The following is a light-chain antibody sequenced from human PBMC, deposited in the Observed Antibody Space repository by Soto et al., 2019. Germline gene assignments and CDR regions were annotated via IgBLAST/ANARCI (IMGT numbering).Light chain of an antibody. CDR1: QSVSKSY. V-gene: IGKV3-20*01. CDR2: GAS. J-gene: IGKJ4*01. Sequence: DIVLTQSPGTLSLSPGERAPLSCRASQSVSKSYIAWYQQRPGQPPRLLIVGASIRATGIPDRFSGSGSETDYTLTISRLEPADFAVDYWQLYGSPLTFGGGTKVES. CDR3: QLYGSPLT.